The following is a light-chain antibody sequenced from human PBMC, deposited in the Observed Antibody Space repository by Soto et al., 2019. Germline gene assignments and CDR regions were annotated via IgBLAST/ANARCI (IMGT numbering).Light chain of an antibody. CDR3: QHYGGMWT. CDR1: QGISTS. CDR2: AAS. J-gene: IGKJ1*01. V-gene: IGKV1-12*01. Sequence: DIQMTQSPSSVSASVGDGVTITCRASQGISTSLGWYQQKPGKAPKLLIYAASSLQSGVPSRFSGSGSGTEFILTISSLQPDDFASYCCQHYGGMWTFGQGTKVDIK.